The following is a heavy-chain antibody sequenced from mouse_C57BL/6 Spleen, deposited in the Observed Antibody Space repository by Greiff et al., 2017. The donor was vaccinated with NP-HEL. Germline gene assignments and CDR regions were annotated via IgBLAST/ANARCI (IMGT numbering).Heavy chain of an antibody. J-gene: IGHJ2*01. Sequence: EVKLVESGGGLVKPGGSLKLSCAASGFTFSSYAMSWVRQTPEKRLEWVATISDGGSYTYYPDNVKGRFTISRDNAKNNLYLQMSHLKSEDTAMYYCARVVTAQATYYFDYWGQGTTLTVSS. CDR1: GFTFSSYA. V-gene: IGHV5-4*03. CDR3: ARVVTAQATYYFDY. D-gene: IGHD3-2*02. CDR2: ISDGGSYT.